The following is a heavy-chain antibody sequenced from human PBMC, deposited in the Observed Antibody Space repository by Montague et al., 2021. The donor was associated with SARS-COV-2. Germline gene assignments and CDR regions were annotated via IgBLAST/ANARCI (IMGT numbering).Heavy chain of an antibody. CDR1: GFTFSSYA. CDR3: AKGQGGYVGWSDP. CDR2: ISYDGSNK. J-gene: IGHJ5*02. Sequence: SLRLSCAASGFTFSSYAMHWVRQAPGKGLEWVAVISYDGSNKYYADSVKGRFTISRDNSKNTLYLQMNSLRAEDTAVYYCAKGQGGYVGWSDPWGQGTLVTVSS. D-gene: IGHD5-12*01. V-gene: IGHV3-30*04.